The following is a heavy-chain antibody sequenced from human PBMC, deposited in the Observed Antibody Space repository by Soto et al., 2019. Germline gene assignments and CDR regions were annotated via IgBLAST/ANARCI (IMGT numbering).Heavy chain of an antibody. CDR2: ISSSSSYI. CDR3: ARDLSGPATASSYFDY. V-gene: IGHV3-21*01. CDR1: GFTFSSYS. J-gene: IGHJ4*02. D-gene: IGHD2-21*02. Sequence: EVQLVESGGGLVKPGGSLRLSCAASGFTFSSYSMNWVRQAPGKGLEWVSSISSSSSYIYYADSVKGRFTISRDNAKNSLYLQMNSLRAEDTAVYYCARDLSGPATASSYFDYWGQGTLVTVSS.